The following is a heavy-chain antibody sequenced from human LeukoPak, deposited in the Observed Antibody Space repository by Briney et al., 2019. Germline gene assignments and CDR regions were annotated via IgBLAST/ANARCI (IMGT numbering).Heavy chain of an antibody. CDR3: ARGPPPDFDY. Sequence: SETLSLTCTVSGGLISGSSYYWAWIRQPPGKGLEWIGSIYYSGSTYYNPSLKSRVTISVDTSKNQFSLKLSSVTAADTAVYYCARGPPPDFDYWGQGTLVTVSS. V-gene: IGHV4-39*07. CDR1: GGLISGSSYY. CDR2: IYYSGST. J-gene: IGHJ4*02.